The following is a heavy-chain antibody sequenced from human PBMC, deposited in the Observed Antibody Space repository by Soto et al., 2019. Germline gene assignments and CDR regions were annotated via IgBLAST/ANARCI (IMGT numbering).Heavy chain of an antibody. D-gene: IGHD3-10*01. J-gene: IGHJ6*02. CDR1: GYTFTSYG. V-gene: IGHV1-18*04. CDR2: ISAYNGNT. CDR3: ARDQVSILWFGELTPPGYYGMDV. Sequence: ALVKVSCKASGYTFTSYGISWVRQAPGQGLEWMGWISAYNGNTNYAQKLQGRVTMTTDTSTSTAYMELRSLRSDDTAVYYCARDQVSILWFGELTPPGYYGMDVWGQGTTVTVSS.